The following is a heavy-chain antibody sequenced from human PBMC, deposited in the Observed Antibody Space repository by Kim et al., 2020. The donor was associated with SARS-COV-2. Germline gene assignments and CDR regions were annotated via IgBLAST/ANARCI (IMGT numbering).Heavy chain of an antibody. CDR3: GRAGYGSGSYVQYL. CDR2: ISSSSTYI. V-gene: IGHV3-21*01. Sequence: GGSLRLSCVASGFTFGDYSMNWVRQAPGQGLEWVSSISSSSTYIYYADSMRGRFTISRDNAKNSLYLQMNSLRAEDTAVYYCGRAGYGSGSYVQYLWGQGTLVTVSP. CDR1: GFTFGDYS. D-gene: IGHD3-10*01. J-gene: IGHJ1*01.